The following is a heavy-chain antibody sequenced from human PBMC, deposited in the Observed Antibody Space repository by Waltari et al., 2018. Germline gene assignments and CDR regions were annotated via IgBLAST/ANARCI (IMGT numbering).Heavy chain of an antibody. D-gene: IGHD1-26*01. Sequence: QVQLVESGGGFVKPGGSLRLSCAASGFTFRYYYMTWIRQAPGKGLEWLSYISTSGNVIYYADSVKRRFSISRDNARKSLFLQMNSLRAEDTAVYYCARRLYGSAFDFWGQGTMVTVSS. CDR3: ARRLYGSAFDF. J-gene: IGHJ3*01. CDR2: ISTSGNVI. CDR1: GFTFRYYY. V-gene: IGHV3-11*04.